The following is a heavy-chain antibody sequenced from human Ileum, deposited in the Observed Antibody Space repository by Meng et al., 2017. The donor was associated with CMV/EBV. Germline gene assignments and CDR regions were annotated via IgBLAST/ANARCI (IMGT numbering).Heavy chain of an antibody. V-gene: IGHV3-30*02. Sequence: GESLKISCAASGFIFSGIGMHWVRQAPGRGLEWVAFIAIAGNDVYRDSVKGRFTISRDNSKNMLFLQMNSLRPEDTAVYYCVRGEYQLESDGMDVWGQGTTVTVSS. D-gene: IGHD2-2*01. CDR2: IAIAGNDV. J-gene: IGHJ6*02. CDR1: GFIFSGIG. CDR3: VRGEYQLESDGMDV.